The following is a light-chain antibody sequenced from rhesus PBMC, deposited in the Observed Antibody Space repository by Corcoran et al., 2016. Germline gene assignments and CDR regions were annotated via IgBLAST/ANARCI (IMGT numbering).Light chain of an antibody. CDR2: ATS. Sequence: SVGDKVTITCHASQAFSTWLAWYQLKPGKAPKPLIFATSILQSGVPSRFRGSGSGTDYTLNISSLQPEDFATYYCQQYDALPYSFGQGTKVEIK. J-gene: IGKJ2*01. V-gene: IGKV1-19*01. CDR1: QAFSTW. CDR3: QQYDALPYS.